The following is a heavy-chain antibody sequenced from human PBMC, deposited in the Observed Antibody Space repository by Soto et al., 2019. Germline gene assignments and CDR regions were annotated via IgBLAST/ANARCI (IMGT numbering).Heavy chain of an antibody. V-gene: IGHV3-13*04. D-gene: IGHD3-22*01. Sequence: EVQLVESGGGLVQPGGSLRLSCAASGFTFSSYDMHWVRQATGKGLEWVSAIGTAGDTYYPGSVKGRFTISRENAKNSLYRQMNSLRAGDTAVYYCAREGGYYDSSGYHSGYFDLWGRGTLVTVSS. CDR1: GFTFSSYD. CDR3: AREGGYYDSSGYHSGYFDL. CDR2: IGTAGDT. J-gene: IGHJ2*01.